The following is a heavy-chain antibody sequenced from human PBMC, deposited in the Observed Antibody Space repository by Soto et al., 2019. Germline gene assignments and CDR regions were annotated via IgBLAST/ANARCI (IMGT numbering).Heavy chain of an antibody. D-gene: IGHD2-15*01. V-gene: IGHV3-23*01. J-gene: IGHJ4*02. CDR3: ATQSHCSGGSCPSH. CDR1: GFTFSSYA. Sequence: GSLRLSCAASGFTFSSYAMSWVRQAPGKGLEWVSAISGSGGSTYYADSVKGRFTISRDNSKNTPYLQMNSLRAEDTAVYYCATQSHCSGGSCPSHWGQGTLVTVSS. CDR2: ISGSGGST.